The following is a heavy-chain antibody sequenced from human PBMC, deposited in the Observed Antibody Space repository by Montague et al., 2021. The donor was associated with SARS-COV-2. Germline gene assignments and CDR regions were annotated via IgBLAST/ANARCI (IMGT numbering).Heavy chain of an antibody. CDR1: HYSITYAYY. CDR3: ARTSQYCDTTSCYLPNAMDV. J-gene: IGHJ6*02. CDR2: IWHGGST. Sequence: SETLSLTCTASHYSITYAYYWGWVRQPPGKGLEWIGNIWHGGSTYYNPSLKSRVTISVDTSKNQFSLKLTSVTAADTAVYYCARTSQYCDTTSCYLPNAMDVWGQGTTVTVSS. V-gene: IGHV4-38-2*02. D-gene: IGHD2-2*01.